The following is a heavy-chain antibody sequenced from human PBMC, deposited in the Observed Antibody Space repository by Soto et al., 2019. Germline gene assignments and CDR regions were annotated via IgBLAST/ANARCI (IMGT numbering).Heavy chain of an antibody. CDR3: ARTRPGIAAAGLWDFDI. Sequence: VGSLRLSCAASGFTFSDYYMSWIRQAPVKGLEWVSYISSSGSTIYYADSVKGRFTISRDNAKNSLYLQMNSLRAEDTAVYYCARTRPGIAAAGLWDFDIWGQGTMVTVSS. J-gene: IGHJ3*02. CDR2: ISSSGSTI. CDR1: GFTFSDYY. V-gene: IGHV3-11*01. D-gene: IGHD6-13*01.